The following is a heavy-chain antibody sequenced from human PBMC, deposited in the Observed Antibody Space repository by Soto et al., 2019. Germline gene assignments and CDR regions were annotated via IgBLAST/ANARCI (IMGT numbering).Heavy chain of an antibody. CDR2: SYYSGTA. Sequence: QVQLQESGPGLVKPSETLSLTCTVSGGAISTYYWSWIRQPPGKGLEWIGYSYYSGTASYNPSLKSRVTISLDTSKNQFSLRLSSVTAADTAVYYCARGGHCTDGVCSALDYWGQGTLVTVSS. J-gene: IGHJ4*02. CDR3: ARGGHCTDGVCSALDY. V-gene: IGHV4-59*08. D-gene: IGHD2-8*01. CDR1: GGAISTYY.